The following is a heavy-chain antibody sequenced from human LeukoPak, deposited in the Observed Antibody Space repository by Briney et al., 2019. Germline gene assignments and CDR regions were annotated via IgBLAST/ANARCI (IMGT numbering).Heavy chain of an antibody. D-gene: IGHD3-22*01. CDR3: AKAVTPNYDSSGYSAIDY. V-gene: IGHV3-21*01. CDR2: ISSSSSYI. J-gene: IGHJ4*02. CDR1: GFTFSRYS. Sequence: GGSLRLSCAASGFTFSRYSMTWVRQAPGKGLEWVSSISSSSSYIYYADSVEGRFTISRDNAKNSLCLQMNSLRAEDTAVYYCAKAVTPNYDSSGYSAIDYWGQGTLVTVSS.